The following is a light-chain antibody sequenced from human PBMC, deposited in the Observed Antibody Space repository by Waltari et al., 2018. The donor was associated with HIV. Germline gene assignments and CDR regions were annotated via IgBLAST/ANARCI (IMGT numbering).Light chain of an antibody. Sequence: QSILTRPPSVSAAPGHNVTISCSGTTSNIGKNYVSLYQHLPGKPPKLLIFENDKRPSEIPDRFSGLKSGPSATLGIIGLQPGDEADYFCGTWDSSLSAYVFTTGTKVTV. V-gene: IGLV1-51*02. CDR1: TSNIGKNY. J-gene: IGLJ1*01. CDR2: END. CDR3: GTWDSSLSAYV.